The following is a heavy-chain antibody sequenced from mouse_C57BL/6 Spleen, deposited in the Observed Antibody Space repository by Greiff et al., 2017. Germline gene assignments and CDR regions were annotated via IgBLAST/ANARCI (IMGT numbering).Heavy chain of an antibody. J-gene: IGHJ2*01. CDR2: ISSGGSYT. D-gene: IGHD3-2*02. Sequence: EVQGVESGGDLVKPGGSLKLSCAASGFTFSSYGMSWVRQTPDQRLEWVATISSGGSYTYYPDSVKGRFTISRDNAKNTLYLQMSSLKSEDTAMYYCARHEAQARNYFDYWGQGTTLTVSS. CDR3: ARHEAQARNYFDY. V-gene: IGHV5-6*01. CDR1: GFTFSSYG.